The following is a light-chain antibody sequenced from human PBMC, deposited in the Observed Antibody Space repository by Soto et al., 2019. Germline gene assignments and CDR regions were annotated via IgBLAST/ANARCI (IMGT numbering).Light chain of an antibody. CDR2: DAS. Sequence: EIVLTQSPATLSLSPGARATLSCRASQSVSSYLAWYQQKPGQAPRLLIYDASNRATGIPARFSGSGSGTDFTLTISSLEPEDFAVYYCQQRSNWLITFGQGTRLEI. CDR1: QSVSSY. J-gene: IGKJ5*01. CDR3: QQRSNWLIT. V-gene: IGKV3-11*01.